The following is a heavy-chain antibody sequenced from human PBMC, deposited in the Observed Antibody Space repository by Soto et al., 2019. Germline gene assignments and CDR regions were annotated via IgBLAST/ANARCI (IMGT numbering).Heavy chain of an antibody. J-gene: IGHJ4*02. V-gene: IGHV3-9*01. CDR2: ISWNSGSI. Sequence: ESGGGLVQPGRSLRLSCAASGFTFDDYAMHWVRQAPGKGLEWVSGISWNSGSIGYADSVKGRFTISRDNAKNSLYLQMNSLRAEDTALYYCAKGLQLWSAFDYWGQGTLVTVSS. CDR1: GFTFDDYA. CDR3: AKGLQLWSAFDY. D-gene: IGHD5-18*01.